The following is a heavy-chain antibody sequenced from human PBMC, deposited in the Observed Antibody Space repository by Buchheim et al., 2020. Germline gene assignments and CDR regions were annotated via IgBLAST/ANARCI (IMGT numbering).Heavy chain of an antibody. J-gene: IGHJ4*02. Sequence: EVQLVESGGGLVQPGGSLRLSCAVSGFTFSSHWMHWVRQAPEKGLVWVSRMNSDGSNTNYADSVKGRFTISRDNAKNTLYLQMNSLRAEDTAVYYCVRSISTAGGDYFDYWGQGTL. CDR1: GFTFSSHW. CDR3: VRSISTAGGDYFDY. CDR2: MNSDGSNT. V-gene: IGHV3-74*01. D-gene: IGHD6-13*01.